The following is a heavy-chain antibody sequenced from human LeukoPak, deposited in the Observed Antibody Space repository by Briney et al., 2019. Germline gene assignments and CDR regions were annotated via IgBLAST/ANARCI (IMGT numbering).Heavy chain of an antibody. V-gene: IGHV3-21*01. CDR1: GFTFSSYS. CDR3: ARPLPAARPYYYYGMDV. D-gene: IGHD2-2*01. J-gene: IGHJ6*02. Sequence: PGRSLRLSCAASGFTFSSYSMNWVRQAPGKGLEWVSSISSSSSYIYYAGSVKGRFTISRDNAKNSLYLQMNSLRAEDTAVYYCARPLPAARPYYYYGMDVWGQGTTVTVSS. CDR2: ISSSSSYI.